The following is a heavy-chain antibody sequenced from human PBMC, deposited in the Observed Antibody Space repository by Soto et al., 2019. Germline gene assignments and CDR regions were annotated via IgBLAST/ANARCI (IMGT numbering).Heavy chain of an antibody. CDR2: ISGSGGST. CDR1: GFTFSSYA. CDR3: AKDPHYSSSWNAIPNWFDP. V-gene: IGHV3-23*01. D-gene: IGHD6-13*01. J-gene: IGHJ5*02. Sequence: EVQLLESGGGLVQPGGSLRLSCAASGFTFSSYAMSWVRQAPGKGLEWVSAISGSGGSTYYADSVKGRFTISRDNSKNTLYLQMNSLRAEDTAVYYCAKDPHYSSSWNAIPNWFDPWGQGTLVTVSS.